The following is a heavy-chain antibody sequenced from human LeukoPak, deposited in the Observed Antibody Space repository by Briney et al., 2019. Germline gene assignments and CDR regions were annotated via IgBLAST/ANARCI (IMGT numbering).Heavy chain of an antibody. CDR1: GSTFSSYA. D-gene: IGHD4-23*01. CDR3: ARDRSMGGGNSLYYYGMDV. J-gene: IGHJ6*02. CDR2: ISYDGSNK. Sequence: PGRSLRLSCAASGSTFSSYAIHWVRQAPGKGLEWVAVISYDGSNKYYADSVKGRFTISRDNSKNTLYLQMSSLRADDTAVYYCARDRSMGGGNSLYYYGMDVWGQGTTVTVSS. V-gene: IGHV3-30-3*01.